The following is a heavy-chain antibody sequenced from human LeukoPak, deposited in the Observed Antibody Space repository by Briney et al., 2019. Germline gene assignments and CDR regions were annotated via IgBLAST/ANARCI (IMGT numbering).Heavy chain of an antibody. J-gene: IGHJ4*02. CDR3: ARRLHQLPIDY. CDR1: GGSFSGYY. D-gene: IGHD2-2*01. Sequence: PSETLSLTCAVYGGSFSGYYWSWVRQPPGKGLEWIGEINHSGCTNYNPSLKSRVTISVDTSKNQFSLKVRSVTAADTAIYYCARRLHQLPIDYWGQGTLVTVSS. CDR2: INHSGCT. V-gene: IGHV4-34*01.